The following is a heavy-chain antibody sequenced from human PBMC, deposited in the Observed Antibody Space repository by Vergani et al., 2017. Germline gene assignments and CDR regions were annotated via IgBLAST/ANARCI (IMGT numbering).Heavy chain of an antibody. J-gene: IGHJ4*02. D-gene: IGHD5/OR15-5a*01. CDR2: ISGSGGST. CDR3: VRVMMSTLD. CDR1: GFTFSSYA. V-gene: IGHV3-23*01. Sequence: EVQLLESGGGLVQPGGSLRLSCAASGFTFSSYAMSWVRQAPGKGLEWVSAISGSGGSTYYADSVKGRFTISRDNTKNSLYLQMNSLRVEDTAVYFCVRVMMSTLDWGQGTLVTVSS.